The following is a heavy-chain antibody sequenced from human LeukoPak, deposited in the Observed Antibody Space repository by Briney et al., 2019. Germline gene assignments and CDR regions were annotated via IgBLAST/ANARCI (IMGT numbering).Heavy chain of an antibody. D-gene: IGHD7-27*01. V-gene: IGHV3-21*01. Sequence: GGSLRLSCAASGFTFSSYTMNWVRQAPGKGLEWVSSISSSSSYIYYADSLKGRFTISRDNAKNSLYLQMNSLRAEDTAVYYCAGELGAFDIWGQGTMVTVSS. CDR3: AGELGAFDI. CDR1: GFTFSSYT. CDR2: ISSSSSYI. J-gene: IGHJ3*02.